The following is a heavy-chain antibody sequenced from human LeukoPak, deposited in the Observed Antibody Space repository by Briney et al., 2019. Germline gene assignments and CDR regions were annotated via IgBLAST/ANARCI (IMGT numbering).Heavy chain of an antibody. CDR3: AGDNNWGFDF. CDR1: GFVFSDYS. J-gene: IGHJ4*02. Sequence: QPGGSLRLSCAASGFVFSDYSMNWVRQAPGKGLEWVSNIRGSGSGSGSGMYYADSVKGRFTISRDNAKNSLYLQMSSLRAEDTAFYYCAGDNNWGFDFWGQGALVTVSS. V-gene: IGHV3-48*04. CDR2: IRGSGSGSGSGM. D-gene: IGHD7-27*01.